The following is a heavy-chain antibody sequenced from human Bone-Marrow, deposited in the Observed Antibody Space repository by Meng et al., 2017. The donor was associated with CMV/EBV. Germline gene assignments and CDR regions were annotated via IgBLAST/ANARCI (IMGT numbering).Heavy chain of an antibody. V-gene: IGHV3-21*04. J-gene: IGHJ6*02. CDR2: ISSSSSYI. CDR1: GFTFSSYS. Sequence: GGSLRLSCAASGFTFSSYSMNWVRQAPGKGLEWVSSISSSSSYIYYADSVKGRFTISRDNAKNSLYLQMNSLRAEDTAVYYCAKDRSSYYYYYGMDVWGQGTTVTVPS. CDR3: AKDRSSYYYYYGMDV. D-gene: IGHD2-2*01.